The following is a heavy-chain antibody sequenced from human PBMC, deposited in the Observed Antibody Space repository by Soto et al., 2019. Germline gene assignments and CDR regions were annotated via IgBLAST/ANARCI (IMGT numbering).Heavy chain of an antibody. J-gene: IGHJ4*02. CDR1: GFTFSSYG. CDR3: AKEYGSSSLSPDFDY. V-gene: IGHV3-30*18. Sequence: VQLVESGGGVVQPGRSLRLSCAASGFTFSSYGMHWVRQAPGKGLEWVAVISYDGSNKYYADSVKGRFTISRDNSKKTLYLQMNSLRAEDTAVYYCAKEYGSSSLSPDFDYWGQGTLVTVSS. D-gene: IGHD6-13*01. CDR2: ISYDGSNK.